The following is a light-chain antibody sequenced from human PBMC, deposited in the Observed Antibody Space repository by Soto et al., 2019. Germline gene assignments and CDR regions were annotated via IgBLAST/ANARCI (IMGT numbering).Light chain of an antibody. V-gene: IGKV1-39*01. CDR1: QSISSY. CDR3: QQSYSTPWT. Sequence: DIPRTQSPSSLSASVGDRVNITGRASQSISSYLNWYQQKPGKAPKLLIYAASSLQSGVPSRFSGSGSGTDFTLTISSLQPEDFATYYCQQSYSTPWTFGQGTRWIS. CDR2: AAS. J-gene: IGKJ1*01.